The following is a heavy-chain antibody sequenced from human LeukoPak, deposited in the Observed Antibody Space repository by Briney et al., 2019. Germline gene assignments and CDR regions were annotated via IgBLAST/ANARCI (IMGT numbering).Heavy chain of an antibody. V-gene: IGHV3-23*01. Sequence: GGSLRLSCAASGFTFSSYAMSWVRQAPGKGLEWVSAISGSGGSTYYADSVKGRFTISRDDSKNTLYLQMNSLRAEDTAVYYCAKALWFGDEGFGYWGQGTLVTVSS. CDR3: AKALWFGDEGFGY. D-gene: IGHD3-10*01. CDR2: ISGSGGST. CDR1: GFTFSSYA. J-gene: IGHJ4*02.